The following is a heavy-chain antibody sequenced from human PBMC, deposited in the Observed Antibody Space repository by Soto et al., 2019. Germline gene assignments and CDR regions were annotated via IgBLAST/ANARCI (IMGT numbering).Heavy chain of an antibody. CDR2: ISYDGRNK. Sequence: QVPLVESGGGVVQPGRSQRLSYAASGFTFSSYAMHWVRQAPGKGLEWVAVISYDGRNKYYADSVKGRFTISRDNYKNTLFLQMNSLRAEDTAVYYCARNYGATGPIDYWGQGTLVTVSS. V-gene: IGHV3-30*04. CDR1: GFTFSSYA. D-gene: IGHD3-10*01. CDR3: ARNYGATGPIDY. J-gene: IGHJ4*02.